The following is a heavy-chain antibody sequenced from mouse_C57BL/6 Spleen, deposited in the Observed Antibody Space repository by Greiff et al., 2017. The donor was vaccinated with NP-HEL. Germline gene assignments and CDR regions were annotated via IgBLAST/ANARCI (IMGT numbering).Heavy chain of an antibody. Sequence: VQLVESGAELARPGASVKLSCKASGYTFTSYGISWVKQRTGQGLEWIGEIYPRSGNTYYNEKFKGKATLTADKSSSTAYMELRSLTSEDSAVYFCARVTTVVARGNAMDYWGQGTSVTVSS. D-gene: IGHD1-1*01. CDR1: GYTFTSYG. CDR3: ARVTTVVARGNAMDY. CDR2: IYPRSGNT. J-gene: IGHJ4*01. V-gene: IGHV1-81*01.